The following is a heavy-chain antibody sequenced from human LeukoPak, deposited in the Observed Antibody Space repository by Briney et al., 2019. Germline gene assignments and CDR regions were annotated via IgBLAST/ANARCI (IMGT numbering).Heavy chain of an antibody. J-gene: IGHJ5*02. Sequence: ASVKVSCKASGGTFSSYAISWVRQAPGQGLEWMGGIIPIFGTANYAQKFQGRVTITADESTSTAYMELSSLRSEDTAVYYCARDGPYDVVVPAAILGFGFNWFDPWGQGTLVTVSS. D-gene: IGHD2-2*01. CDR2: IIPIFGTA. CDR3: ARDGPYDVVVPAAILGFGFNWFDP. V-gene: IGHV1-69*01. CDR1: GGTFSSYA.